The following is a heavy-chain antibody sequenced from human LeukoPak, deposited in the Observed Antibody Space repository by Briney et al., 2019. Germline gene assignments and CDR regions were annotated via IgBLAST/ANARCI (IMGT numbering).Heavy chain of an antibody. Sequence: SETLSLTCTVSGGSITSYYWAWLRQPPGKGLEWIGYLYYSGYSKYNPSLTSRVSMSVDTSKNQFSLKLTSVTAADTAVYYCARHSSGYYYYYYGMDVWGQGTTVTVSS. CDR1: GGSITSYY. CDR3: ARHSSGYYYYYYGMDV. J-gene: IGHJ6*02. CDR2: LYYSGYS. D-gene: IGHD3-22*01. V-gene: IGHV4-59*08.